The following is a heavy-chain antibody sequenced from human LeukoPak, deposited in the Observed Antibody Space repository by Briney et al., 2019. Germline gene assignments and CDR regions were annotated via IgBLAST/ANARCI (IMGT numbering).Heavy chain of an antibody. V-gene: IGHV4-59*01. Sequence: SETLSLTCTVSGGSISSYYWSWIRQPPGKGLEWIGYIYYSGSTNYSPSLKSRVTISVDTSKNQFSLKLSSVTAADTAVYYCARGTRRVSPHMDVWGQGTTVTVSS. J-gene: IGHJ6*02. D-gene: IGHD6-13*01. CDR3: ARGTRRVSPHMDV. CDR2: IYYSGST. CDR1: GGSISSYY.